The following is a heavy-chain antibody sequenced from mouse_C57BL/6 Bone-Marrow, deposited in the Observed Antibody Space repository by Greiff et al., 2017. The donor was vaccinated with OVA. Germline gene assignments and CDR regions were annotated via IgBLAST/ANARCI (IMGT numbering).Heavy chain of an antibody. V-gene: IGHV7-3*01. CDR3: ARWDYDVWYFDV. J-gene: IGHJ1*03. D-gene: IGHD2-4*01. CDR2: IRNKANGYTT. Sequence: EVKVVESGGGLVQPKGSLKLSCAASGFSFNTYAMNWVRQAPGKALEWLGFIRNKANGYTTEYSASVKGRFTISRDNSQSILYLQMNALRAEDSATYYCARWDYDVWYFDVWGTGTTVTVSS. CDR1: GFSFNTYA.